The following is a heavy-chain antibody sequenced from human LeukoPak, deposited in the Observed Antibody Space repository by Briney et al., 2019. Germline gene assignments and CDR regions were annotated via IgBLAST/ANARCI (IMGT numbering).Heavy chain of an antibody. CDR1: GGYTGSHY. J-gene: IGHJ5*02. V-gene: IGHV4-4*07. Sequence: SETLSLTCTVSGGYTGSHYWSWIRQPAGKGLEWTGRISPSGTTHYNPSLGSRVTMSVDTSKNYFSLRLSSVTAADTAVYYCARDFYASGFYFWFDPWGQGMLVTVSS. CDR3: ARDFYASGFYFWFDP. CDR2: ISPSGTT. D-gene: IGHD2/OR15-2a*01.